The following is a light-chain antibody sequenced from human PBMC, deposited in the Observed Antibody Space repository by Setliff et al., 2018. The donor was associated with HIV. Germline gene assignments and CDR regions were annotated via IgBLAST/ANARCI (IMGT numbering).Light chain of an antibody. Sequence: QSALTQPASVSGSPGQSITISCTGTSSDVGGYNYVSWYQQHPGKAPKLMIYDVSNRPSGVSNRFSGSKSGNTASLTISGLQAEDEADYYCGSYTSSNTLVFGTGTRSPS. CDR2: DVS. J-gene: IGLJ1*01. V-gene: IGLV2-14*03. CDR3: GSYTSSNTLV. CDR1: SSDVGGYNY.